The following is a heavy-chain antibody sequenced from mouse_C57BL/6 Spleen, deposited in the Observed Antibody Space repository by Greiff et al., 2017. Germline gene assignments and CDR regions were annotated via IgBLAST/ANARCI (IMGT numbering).Heavy chain of an antibody. J-gene: IGHJ1*03. V-gene: IGHV5-16*01. Sequence: EVTLMESEGGLVQPGSSMKLSCTASGFTFSDYYMAWVRQVPEKGLEWVANINYDGSSTYYLDSLKSRFIISRDNAKNILYLQMSSLKSEDTATYYCARGGDYYGSSYGYFDVWGTGTTVTVSS. CDR2: INYDGSST. CDR1: GFTFSDYY. CDR3: ARGGDYYGSSYGYFDV. D-gene: IGHD1-1*01.